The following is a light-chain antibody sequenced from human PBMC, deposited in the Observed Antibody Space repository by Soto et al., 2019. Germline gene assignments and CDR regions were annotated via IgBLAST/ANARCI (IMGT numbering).Light chain of an antibody. CDR2: GAF. Sequence: VLRQSPGTLSLSPGERATVSCRASQTLSSRHLAWYQQKPGQAPRLLIYGAFKRATGIPDRFSGSGSGTDFTLTISRMEPEDFAVYCCQQYGSSPRTFGQGTKV. CDR3: QQYGSSPRT. J-gene: IGKJ1*01. CDR1: QTLSSRH. V-gene: IGKV3-20*01.